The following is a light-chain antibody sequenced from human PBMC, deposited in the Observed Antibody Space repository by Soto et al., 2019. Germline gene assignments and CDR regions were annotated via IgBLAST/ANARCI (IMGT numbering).Light chain of an antibody. J-gene: IGLJ1*01. CDR1: SSDVGSYNL. Sequence: QSALTQPASVSGSPGQSITISCTGTSSDVGSYNLVSWYQQHPGKAPKLMIYEVSKRPSGVSNRFSGSKSGNTASLTISGLLAEDEADYYCCSYAGSSGFVFGTGTKLTVL. CDR2: EVS. CDR3: CSYAGSSGFV. V-gene: IGLV2-23*02.